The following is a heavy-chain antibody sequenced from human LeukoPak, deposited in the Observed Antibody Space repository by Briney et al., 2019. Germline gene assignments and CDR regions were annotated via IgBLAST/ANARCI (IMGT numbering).Heavy chain of an antibody. Sequence: GRSLRLSCAASGFTFSSYGMHWVRQAPGKGLEWVAVIWYDGSNKYYADSVKGRFTISRDNSKNTLYLQMNSLRAEDTAVYYCARGPRIAAATFQHWGQGTLVTVSS. D-gene: IGHD6-13*01. J-gene: IGHJ1*01. CDR3: ARGPRIAAATFQH. V-gene: IGHV3-33*01. CDR2: IWYDGSNK. CDR1: GFTFSSYG.